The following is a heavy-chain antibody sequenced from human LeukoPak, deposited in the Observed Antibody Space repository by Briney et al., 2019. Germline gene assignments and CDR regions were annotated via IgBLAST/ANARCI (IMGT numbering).Heavy chain of an antibody. CDR3: ARTTARVFDS. J-gene: IGHJ4*02. D-gene: IGHD4-17*01. CDR2: IYYSGST. CDR1: GGSLTSAEYH. Sequence: PSQTLSLTCTVSGGSLTSAEYHWSWIRQPPGKGLEWIGYIYYSGSTYYTPSLNSRITISLDTSKNQLSLKVTSVTAADTAVYYCARTTARVFDSWGQGTLVTVPS. V-gene: IGHV4-30-4*01.